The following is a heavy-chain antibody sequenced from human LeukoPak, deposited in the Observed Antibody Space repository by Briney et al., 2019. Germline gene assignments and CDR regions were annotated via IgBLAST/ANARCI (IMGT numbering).Heavy chain of an antibody. CDR3: ARQYVAVAGLEQFFDY. J-gene: IGHJ4*02. Sequence: SETLSLTCAVYGGSFSGYYWSWIRQPPGKGLEWIGEINHSGSTYYNPSLKSRVTISVDTSKNQFSLKLSSVTAADTAVYCCARQYVAVAGLEQFFDYWGQGTLVTVSS. D-gene: IGHD6-19*01. V-gene: IGHV4-34*01. CDR1: GGSFSGYY. CDR2: INHSGST.